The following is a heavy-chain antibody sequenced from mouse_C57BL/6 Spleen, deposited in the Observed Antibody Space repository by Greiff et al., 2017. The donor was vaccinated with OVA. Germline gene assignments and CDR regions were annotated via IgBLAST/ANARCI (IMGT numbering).Heavy chain of an antibody. V-gene: IGHV3-1*01. CDR2: ISYSGST. J-gene: IGHJ1*03. CDR3: ARESITTGGYFDV. D-gene: IGHD1-2*01. Sequence: EVQLQESGPGMVKPSQSLSLTCTVTGYSITSGYDWHWIRHFPGNKLEWMGYISYSGSTNNNPSLKSRISITHDTSKNHFFLKLNSVTTEDTATYYCARESITTGGYFDVWGTGTTVTVSS. CDR1: GYSITSGYD.